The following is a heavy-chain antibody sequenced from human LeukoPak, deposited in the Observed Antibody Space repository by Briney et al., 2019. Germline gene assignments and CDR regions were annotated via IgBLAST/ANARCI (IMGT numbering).Heavy chain of an antibody. J-gene: IGHJ4*02. V-gene: IGHV3-9*01. CDR1: GFTFDDYA. D-gene: IGHD3-22*01. CDR3: LRSGYHSFDY. CDR2: ISWNSGSI. Sequence: GGSLRLSCAASGFTFDDYAMHWVRQAPGKGLEWVSGISWNSGSIGYADSVKGRFTISRDNAKNSLYLQMDSLRAEDTALYYCLRSGYHSFDYWGQGTLVTVSS.